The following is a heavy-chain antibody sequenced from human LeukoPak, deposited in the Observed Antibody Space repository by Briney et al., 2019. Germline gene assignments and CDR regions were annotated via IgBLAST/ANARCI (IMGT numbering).Heavy chain of an antibody. J-gene: IGHJ3*02. D-gene: IGHD1-26*01. Sequence: SGTLSLTCTISGGSISSYYWSWIRRPPGKGLEWIGYIYYSGSTNYSPSLKSRVTISVDTSKNHFSLKLSSVTAADTAVYYCARHSGIRAAFDIWGQGTMVTVSS. CDR3: ARHSGIRAAFDI. CDR1: GGSISSYY. CDR2: IYYSGST. V-gene: IGHV4-59*01.